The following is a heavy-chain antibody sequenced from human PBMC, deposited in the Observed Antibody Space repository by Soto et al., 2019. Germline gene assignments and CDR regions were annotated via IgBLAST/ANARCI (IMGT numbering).Heavy chain of an antibody. Sequence: GGSLRLSCAASGFTFTNYWMHWVRQVPGKGLIWVARVDADGSGTSYADSVKGRFSTSRENAKSTVYLQMNSLRVEDTAIYYCTTTFEKWGQGTTVTVYS. CDR3: TTTFEK. J-gene: IGHJ6*02. V-gene: IGHV3-74*01. CDR2: VDADGSGT. CDR1: GFTFTNYW.